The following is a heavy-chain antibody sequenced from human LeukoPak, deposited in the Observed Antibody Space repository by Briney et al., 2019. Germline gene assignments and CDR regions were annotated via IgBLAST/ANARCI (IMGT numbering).Heavy chain of an antibody. J-gene: IGHJ5*02. V-gene: IGHV4-30-2*01. CDR3: ARVGRYCSSTGCYWDAAGVGWFDP. Sequence: SQTLSLTCAVSGGSISSGGYSWSWIRQPPGRGLEWIGYIYHSGSTYYNPSLKSRVTISVDRSKNQFSLKLSSVTAADTAVYYCARVGRYCSSTGCYWDAAGVGWFDPWGQGTLVTVSS. CDR1: GGSISSGGYS. CDR2: IYHSGST. D-gene: IGHD2-2*01.